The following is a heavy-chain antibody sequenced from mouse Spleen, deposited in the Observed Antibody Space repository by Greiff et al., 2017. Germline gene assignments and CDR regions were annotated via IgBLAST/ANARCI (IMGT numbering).Heavy chain of an antibody. CDR1: GYTFTSYW. J-gene: IGHJ3*01. D-gene: IGHD2-2*01. CDR2: IDPEDGET. V-gene: IGHV14-2*01. Sequence: EVQLQQPGAELVKPGASVKLSCKASGYTFTSYWMHWVKQRPGRGLEWIGRIDPEDGETKYAPKFQGKATITADTSSNTAYLQFSSLTSEDTAVYYCAPYGYPSWFAYWGQGTLVTVSA. CDR3: APYGYPSWFAY.